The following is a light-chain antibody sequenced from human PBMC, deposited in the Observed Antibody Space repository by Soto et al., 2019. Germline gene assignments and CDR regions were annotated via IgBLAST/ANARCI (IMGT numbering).Light chain of an antibody. Sequence: QSLLTQPPSVSAAPGQRVTISCSGSTSNIGNNYVSWYRQIPGTAPKLLIYYNTERPSGIPDRFSGSKSGASATLGITGLQTGDEAYYYCVTCDDSLSIWVFGGGTKLPS. J-gene: IGLJ3*02. CDR1: TSNIGNNY. CDR3: VTCDDSLSIWV. V-gene: IGLV1-51*01. CDR2: YNT.